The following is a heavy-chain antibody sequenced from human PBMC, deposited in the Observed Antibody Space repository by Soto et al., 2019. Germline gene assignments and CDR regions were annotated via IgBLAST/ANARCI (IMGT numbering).Heavy chain of an antibody. V-gene: IGHV1-46*01. CDR2: VHPGSGSA. CDR3: ARDSEGTSSITHY. CDR1: VYTFSKFF. Sequence: QVQLVQSGADVKKPGASVKVSCKASVYTFSKFFIHWVRQAPGQGLEWLGFVHPGSGSANYAQKFQGRVSMTRDTSMSTVYLELSRLRSEDTAMYYCARDSEGTSSITHYWGQGTLVTVSS. D-gene: IGHD6-6*01. J-gene: IGHJ4*02.